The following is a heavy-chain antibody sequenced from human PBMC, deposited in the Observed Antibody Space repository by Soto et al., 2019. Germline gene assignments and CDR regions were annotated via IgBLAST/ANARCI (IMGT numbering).Heavy chain of an antibody. CDR3: AKEIAVAVATPPEY. CDR1: GFTYSIYA. CDR2: ISGSGGET. J-gene: IGHJ4*02. D-gene: IGHD5-12*01. Sequence: EVQLLESGGGLVQPGGSLRLSCTASGFTYSIYAMAWVRQAPGKGLEWVSAISGSGGETYYADSVKGRFTISRDNSKNTVYLQMTNLRADDTAVYYCAKEIAVAVATPPEYWGQGTLVTVSS. V-gene: IGHV3-23*01.